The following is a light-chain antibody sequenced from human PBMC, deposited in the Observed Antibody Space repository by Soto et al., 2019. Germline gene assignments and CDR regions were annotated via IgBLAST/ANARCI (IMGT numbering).Light chain of an antibody. CDR2: GAS. J-gene: IGKJ1*01. CDR3: LHHGSSLWT. Sequence: EIVLTQSPGTLSLSPGERPTLSCRASQSVSSSYLAWYQQKPGQAPRXXIYGASSRATGIPDRFSGSGSGTDLTITISRLEPEDFEMYYCLHHGSSLWTFGQGTKVDIK. CDR1: QSVSSSY. V-gene: IGKV3-20*01.